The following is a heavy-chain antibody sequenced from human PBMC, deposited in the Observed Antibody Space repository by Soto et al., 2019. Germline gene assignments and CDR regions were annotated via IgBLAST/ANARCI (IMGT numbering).Heavy chain of an antibody. CDR2: ISYGGST. Sequence: QVPLQESGPGLVKPSQTLSLTCTVSGGSINSGGYCWSWIRQHPGKGLDWIGCISYGGSTSYNPSLKSRVAISVDTSKNQFSPKLTSVTAADTAVYYCSRGILVWGQGALITVSS. CDR3: SRGILV. J-gene: IGHJ4*02. CDR1: GGSINSGGYC. D-gene: IGHD5-18*01. V-gene: IGHV4-31*03.